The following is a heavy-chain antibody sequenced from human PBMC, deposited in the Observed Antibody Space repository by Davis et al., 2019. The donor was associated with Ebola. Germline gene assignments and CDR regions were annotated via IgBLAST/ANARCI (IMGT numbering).Heavy chain of an antibody. CDR1: GFTLSSYN. CDR2: INNSGRTL. CDR3: VRGRSGWVLDY. V-gene: IGHV3-48*01. D-gene: IGHD6-19*01. J-gene: IGHJ4*02. Sequence: GESLKIPCAASGFTLSSYNMHWVRQVPGKGLEWVSCINNSGRTLYYADSVKGRFTISRGNSKKTLYLQMNGLRVDDTAIYYCVRGRSGWVLDYWGQGSLVTVSS.